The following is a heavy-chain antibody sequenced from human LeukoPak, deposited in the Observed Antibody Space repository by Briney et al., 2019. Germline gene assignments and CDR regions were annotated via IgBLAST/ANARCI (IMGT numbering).Heavy chain of an antibody. D-gene: IGHD6-19*01. CDR1: GGPISSHY. CDR2: IYYSGST. Sequence: PSETLSLTCTVSGGPISSHYWSWIRQPPGKGLEWIGYIYYSGSTNYNPSLKSRVTISVDTSKNQFSLKLSPVTAADTAVYYCARDGSSGWLLWGQGTLVTVSS. CDR3: ARDGSSGWLL. J-gene: IGHJ4*02. V-gene: IGHV4-59*11.